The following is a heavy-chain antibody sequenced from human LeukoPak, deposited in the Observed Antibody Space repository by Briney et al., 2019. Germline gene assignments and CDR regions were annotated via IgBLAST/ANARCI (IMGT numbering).Heavy chain of an antibody. CDR2: INHSGST. V-gene: IGHV4-34*01. J-gene: IGHJ4*02. Sequence: SETLSLTCAVYGGSFSGYYWSWIRQPPGKGLEWIGEINHSGSTNYNPSLKSRVTISVDTSKNQFSLKPSSVTAADTAVYYCARDPDTAMVIPLTRRLDYWGQGTLVTVSS. CDR1: GGSFSGYY. D-gene: IGHD5-18*01. CDR3: ARDPDTAMVIPLTRRLDY.